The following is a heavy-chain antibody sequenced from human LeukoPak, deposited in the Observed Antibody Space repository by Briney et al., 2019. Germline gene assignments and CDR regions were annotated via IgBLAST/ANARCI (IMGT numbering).Heavy chain of an antibody. CDR1: GFTFSSYA. V-gene: IGHV3-23*01. CDR2: ISGSGGST. CDR3: AKDRRYGSGWSRDDY. J-gene: IGHJ4*02. Sequence: GGSLRLSCAASGFTFSSYAMSWVRQAPGKGLEWVSPISGSGGSTYSADSVKGRSTISRDNSKNTLYLQMNSLRAEDTAVYYCAKDRRYGSGWSRDDYWGQGTLVTVSP. D-gene: IGHD6-19*01.